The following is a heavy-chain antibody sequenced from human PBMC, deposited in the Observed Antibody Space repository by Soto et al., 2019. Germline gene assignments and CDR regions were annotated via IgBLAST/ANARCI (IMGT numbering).Heavy chain of an antibody. CDR1: GYSFTSYW. CDR3: ASSLYDFPGWFDP. D-gene: IGHD3-3*01. Sequence: GESLKISCKGSGYSFTSYWVGWVRQMPGKGLEWMGIIYPGDSDTRYSPSFQGQVTISADKSISTAYLQWSSLKASDTAMYYCASSLYDFPGWFDPWGPVPLVTFSS. V-gene: IGHV5-51*03. J-gene: IGHJ5*02. CDR2: IYPGDSDT.